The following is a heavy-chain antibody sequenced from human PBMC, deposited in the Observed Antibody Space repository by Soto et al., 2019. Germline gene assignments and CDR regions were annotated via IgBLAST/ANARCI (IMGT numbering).Heavy chain of an antibody. CDR2: IYYSGST. V-gene: IGHV4-59*01. CDR3: ARDYRPAYGMDV. J-gene: IGHJ6*02. CDR1: GGSISSYY. Sequence: QVQLQESGPGLVKPSETLSLTCTVSGGSISSYYWSWIRQPPGKGLEWIGYIYYSGSTNYNPSLKSRISIKVAXSKNQFSLKLSSVTAADTAVYYCARDYRPAYGMDVWGQGTTVTVSS.